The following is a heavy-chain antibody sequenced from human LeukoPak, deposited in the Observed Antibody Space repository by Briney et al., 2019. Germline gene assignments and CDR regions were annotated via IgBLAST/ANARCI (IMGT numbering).Heavy chain of an antibody. J-gene: IGHJ4*02. CDR3: ARSLYSSSWYRGNDY. V-gene: IGHV4-38-2*02. CDR1: GYSISSGYY. D-gene: IGHD6-13*01. Sequence: SETLSLTSTVSGYSISSGYYWGWIRQPPGKGLEWIGSIYHSGNTYYNPSLKSRVTISVDTSKNQFSLKLSSVTAADTAVYYCARSLYSSSWYRGNDYWGQGTLVTVSS. CDR2: IYHSGNT.